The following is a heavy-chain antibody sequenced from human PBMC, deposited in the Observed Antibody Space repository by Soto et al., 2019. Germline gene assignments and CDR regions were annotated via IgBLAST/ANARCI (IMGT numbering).Heavy chain of an antibody. CDR3: ARHPPYCSSTSCYTVPYYYYYGMDV. CDR2: IDPSDSYT. V-gene: IGHV5-10-1*01. D-gene: IGHD2-2*02. CDR1: GYSFTSYW. J-gene: IGHJ6*02. Sequence: GEPLKISCTGSGYSFTSYWISWLRQMTGKGLEWIGMIDPSDSYTNYSPSFQGHVTISADKSISTAYLQWSSLKASDTAMYYCARHPPYCSSTSCYTVPYYYYYGMDVWGQGTTVTVSS.